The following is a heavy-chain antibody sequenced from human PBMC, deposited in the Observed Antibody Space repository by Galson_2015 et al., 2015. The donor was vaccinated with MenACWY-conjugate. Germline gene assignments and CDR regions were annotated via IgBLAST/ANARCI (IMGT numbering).Heavy chain of an antibody. D-gene: IGHD3-10*01. Sequence: SLRLSCAGSGFTFSSYAMSWVRQAPGKGLEWVSGISGSGGSAYYAESVKGRFTISRDNSKNTLYLQMNSLRVEDTAVYYCAKNVGSGSSPRGYYGMDVWGQGTTVTASS. V-gene: IGHV3-23*01. CDR2: ISGSGGSA. CDR3: AKNVGSGSSPRGYYGMDV. CDR1: GFTFSSYA. J-gene: IGHJ6*02.